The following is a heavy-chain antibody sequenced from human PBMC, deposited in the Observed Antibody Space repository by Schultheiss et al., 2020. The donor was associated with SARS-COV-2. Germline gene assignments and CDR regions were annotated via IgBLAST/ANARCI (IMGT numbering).Heavy chain of an antibody. D-gene: IGHD3-3*01. Sequence: SETLSLTCTVSGGSISSSSYYWGWIRQPPGKGLEWIGSIYHSGSTYYNPSLKSRVTISVDTSKNQFSLKLSSVTAADTAVYYCARKYYDFWSGDKLNWFDPWGQGTLVTVSS. J-gene: IGHJ5*02. CDR2: IYHSGST. V-gene: IGHV4-39*07. CDR1: GGSISSSSYY. CDR3: ARKYYDFWSGDKLNWFDP.